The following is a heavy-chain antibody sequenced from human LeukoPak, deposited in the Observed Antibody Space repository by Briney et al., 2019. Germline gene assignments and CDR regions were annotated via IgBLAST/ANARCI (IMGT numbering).Heavy chain of an antibody. D-gene: IGHD1-26*01. CDR1: GGSFSDYY. V-gene: IGHV4-34*01. CDR3: ARRAYSGNNHYFDY. CDR2: VNHRGIT. Sequence: SETLSLPCAVYGGSFSDYYWSWIRQPPGKGLDWIGEVNHRGITNYNPSLKSRGTISVDTSKNQFSLNLRSVTAEDTAVYYCARRAYSGNNHYFDYWGQGTLVTVSS. J-gene: IGHJ4*02.